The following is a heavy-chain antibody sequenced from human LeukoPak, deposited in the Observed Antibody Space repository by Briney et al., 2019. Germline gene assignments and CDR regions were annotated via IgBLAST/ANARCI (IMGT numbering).Heavy chain of an antibody. CDR1: GGXISSYY. D-gene: IGHD6-19*01. J-gene: IGHJ4*02. CDR3: ARGWSSGWYRNDY. CDR2: IYYSGST. Sequence: PSETLSLTCTVSGGXISSYYCSWIRQPPGKGLEWIGYIYYSGSTTYNPSLKSRVTISVDTSKNQFSLKLSSVTAADTAVYYCARGWSSGWYRNDYWGQGTLVTVSS. V-gene: IGHV4-59*01.